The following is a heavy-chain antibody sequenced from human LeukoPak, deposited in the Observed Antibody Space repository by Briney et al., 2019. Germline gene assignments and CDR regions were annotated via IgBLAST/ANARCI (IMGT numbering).Heavy chain of an antibody. CDR2: INHSGNT. J-gene: IGHJ6*03. Sequence: KSSETLSLTCAVYGGSFSGYYWSWIRQPPGKGLEWIGEINHSGNTNYNPSLKSRVTISVDTPKNQFSLKLSSVTAADTAVHYCARVLVWVGERYYMDVWGKGTTVTISS. V-gene: IGHV4-34*01. D-gene: IGHD3-10*01. CDR3: ARVLVWVGERYYMDV. CDR1: GGSFSGYY.